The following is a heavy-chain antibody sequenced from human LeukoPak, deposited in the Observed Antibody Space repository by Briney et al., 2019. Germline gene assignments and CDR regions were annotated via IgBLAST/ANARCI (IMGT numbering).Heavy chain of an antibody. D-gene: IGHD2-2*01. V-gene: IGHV1-2*02. CDR1: GYTFTGYY. CDR2: INPNSGGT. J-gene: IGHJ4*02. CDR3: AVTGNQLLRYYFDY. Sequence: ASVKVSCKASGYTFTGYYMHWVRQAPGQGLEWMGWINPNSGGTNDAQKFQGRVTMTRDTSISTAYMELSRLRSDDTAVYYCAVTGNQLLRYYFDYWGQGTLVTVSS.